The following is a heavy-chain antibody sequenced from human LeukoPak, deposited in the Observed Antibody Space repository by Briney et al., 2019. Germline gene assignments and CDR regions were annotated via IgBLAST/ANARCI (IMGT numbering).Heavy chain of an antibody. CDR3: ARRYCSGGSCYSDNWFDP. D-gene: IGHD2-15*01. CDR2: IYYSGST. Sequence: TSETLSLTCTVSGGSISSSSYYWGWIRQPPGKGLEWIVSIYYSGSTYYNPSLKSRVTISVDTSKNQFSLKLSSVTAADTAVYYCARRYCSGGSCYSDNWFDPWGQGTLVTVSS. J-gene: IGHJ5*02. V-gene: IGHV4-39*01. CDR1: GGSISSSSYY.